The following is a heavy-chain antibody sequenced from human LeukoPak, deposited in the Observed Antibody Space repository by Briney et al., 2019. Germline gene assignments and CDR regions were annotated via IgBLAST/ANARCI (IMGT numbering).Heavy chain of an antibody. V-gene: IGHV3-43*02. CDR1: GFTFDDYA. CDR3: AKDKEAFIAAAGEIFDY. J-gene: IGHJ4*02. Sequence: PGGSLRLSCAASGFTFDDYAMHWVRHAPGKGLEWVSLISGDGGSTYYADSVKGRFTIFRDNSKNSLYLQMNSLRTEDTALYYCAKDKEAFIAAAGEIFDYWGQGTLVTVSS. CDR2: ISGDGGST. D-gene: IGHD6-13*01.